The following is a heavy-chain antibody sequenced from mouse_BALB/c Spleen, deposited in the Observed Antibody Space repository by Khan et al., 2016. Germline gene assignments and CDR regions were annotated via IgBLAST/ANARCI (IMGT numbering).Heavy chain of an antibody. D-gene: IGHD1-1*01. CDR3: ARGYYGSSHFDY. Sequence: VQLQQPGAELVKPGASVKLSCTASGFNIKDTYMHWVKQRPEQGLEWIGRIDPANGDTKYAPKFQGKATITADTSSNTAYLQLSSLTSEDTAVYYCARGYYGSSHFDYRGQGTTLTVSS. J-gene: IGHJ2*01. CDR1: GFNIKDTY. V-gene: IGHV14-3*02. CDR2: IDPANGDT.